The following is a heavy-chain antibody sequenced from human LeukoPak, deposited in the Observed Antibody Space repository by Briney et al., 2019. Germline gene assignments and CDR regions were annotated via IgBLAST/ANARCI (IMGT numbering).Heavy chain of an antibody. J-gene: IGHJ4*02. V-gene: IGHV3-53*01. CDR3: ARGDGVYVY. CDR1: GLTVSSNY. D-gene: IGHD5/OR15-5a*01. CDR2: IYFGGTT. Sequence: QPGGSLRLSCAASGLTVSSNYMTWVRQAPGQGLEWVSVIYFGGTTYYADSAKGRFTISRDNSKNTVYLQMNSLRVEDTGVYYCARGDGVYVYWGQGTLVTVSS.